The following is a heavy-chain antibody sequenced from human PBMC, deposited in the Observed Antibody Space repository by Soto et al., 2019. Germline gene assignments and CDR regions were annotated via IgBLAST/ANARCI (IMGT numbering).Heavy chain of an antibody. V-gene: IGHV3-30-3*01. Sequence: PGGSLRLSCAASGFTFSSYAMHWVRQAPGKGLEWVAVISYDGSNKYYADSVKGRFTISRDNSKNTLYLQMNSLRAEDTAVYYCARDSSWYFNIAWYIYYYGMDVWGQGTTVTVSS. CDR1: GFTFSSYA. CDR3: ARDSSWYFNIAWYIYYYGMDV. CDR2: ISYDGSNK. J-gene: IGHJ6*02. D-gene: IGHD6-13*01.